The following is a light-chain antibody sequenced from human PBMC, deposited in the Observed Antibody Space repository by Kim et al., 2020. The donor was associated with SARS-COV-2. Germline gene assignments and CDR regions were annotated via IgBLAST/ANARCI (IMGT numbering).Light chain of an antibody. V-gene: IGKV3-20*01. CDR3: QHYGGSPKYT. CDR1: QTVKY. J-gene: IGKJ2*01. CDR2: GAS. Sequence: IVLTQSPGTMSLSPGERVTLSCRASQTVKYLAWYQQKPGQAPRLLIHGASKRASGIPDRFSATGSGTDFSLTISRLEPEDVAVYYCQHYGGSPKYTFGRRTKLEI.